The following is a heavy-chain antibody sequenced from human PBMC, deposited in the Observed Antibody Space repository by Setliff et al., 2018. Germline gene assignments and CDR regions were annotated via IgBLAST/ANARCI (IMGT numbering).Heavy chain of an antibody. V-gene: IGHV1-46*01. Sequence: ASVKVPCKASGYTFTSYFIHWVRQAPGQGLEWMGIINPSGGSTSYAQKFQGRVTMTRDTSTRTVYMELSSLRSEDTAMYYCARGPYGSGRHGWFDPWGQGTPVTSPQ. CDR2: INPSGGST. D-gene: IGHD3-10*01. CDR3: ARGPYGSGRHGWFDP. CDR1: GYTFTSYF. J-gene: IGHJ5*02.